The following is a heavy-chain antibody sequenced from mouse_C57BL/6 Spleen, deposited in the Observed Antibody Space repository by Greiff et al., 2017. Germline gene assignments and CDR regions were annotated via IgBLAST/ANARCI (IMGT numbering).Heavy chain of an antibody. J-gene: IGHJ3*01. Sequence: DVMLVESEGGLVQPGSSMKLSCTASGFTFSDYYMAWVRQVPEKGLEWVANINYDGSSTYYLDSLKSRFIISRDNAKNILYLQMSNLKAEDTATYYCARGDDYYPGTFAYWGQGTLVTVSA. D-gene: IGHD2-3*01. CDR2: INYDGSST. CDR3: ARGDDYYPGTFAY. CDR1: GFTFSDYY. V-gene: IGHV5-16*01.